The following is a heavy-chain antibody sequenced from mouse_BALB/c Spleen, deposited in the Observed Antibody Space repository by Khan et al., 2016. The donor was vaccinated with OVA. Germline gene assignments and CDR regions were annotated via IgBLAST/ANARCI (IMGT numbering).Heavy chain of an antibody. CDR1: GFNIKDTY. CDR2: IDPANGNT. V-gene: IGHV14-3*02. D-gene: IGHD2-14*01. CDR3: VADYRYDFAY. J-gene: IGHJ3*01. Sequence: VQLQQSGAELVKPGASVKLSCTASGFNIKDTYMHWVKQRPEQGLEWIGRIDPANGNTKYDPKFQGKATITADTSSNTAYLQLSSLTSEDTAVYYCVADYRYDFAYWGQGTLVTVSA.